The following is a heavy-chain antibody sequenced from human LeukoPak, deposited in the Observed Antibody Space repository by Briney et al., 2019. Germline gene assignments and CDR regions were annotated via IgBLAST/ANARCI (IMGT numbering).Heavy chain of an antibody. CDR3: ARDEGAKIVFDI. Sequence: SVKVSCKASGGTFSSYAISWVRQAPGQGLEWMGGIIPIFGTANYAQKFQGRVTITADQSTSSAYMELSSLRSEDTAVYHCARDEGAKIVFDISGQGTMVTVSS. CDR1: GGTFSSYA. V-gene: IGHV1-69*13. CDR2: IIPIFGTA. J-gene: IGHJ3*02. D-gene: IGHD1-26*01.